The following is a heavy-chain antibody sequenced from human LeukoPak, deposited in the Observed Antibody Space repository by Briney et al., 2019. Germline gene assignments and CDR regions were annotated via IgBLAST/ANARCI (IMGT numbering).Heavy chain of an antibody. V-gene: IGHV4-31*01. CDR1: GVSISSGAYY. CDR2: ISSSGIT. Sequence: SQTLSLTCTVSGVSISSGAYYWTWIRQLPGKGLEWIGYISSSGITKYNPFLKSQFTVSSDTSKNQFSLKLTSVTAADTGMYYCARDFYGSGSSPLGFDPWGQGTLVTVSS. D-gene: IGHD3-10*01. J-gene: IGHJ5*02. CDR3: ARDFYGSGSSPLGFDP.